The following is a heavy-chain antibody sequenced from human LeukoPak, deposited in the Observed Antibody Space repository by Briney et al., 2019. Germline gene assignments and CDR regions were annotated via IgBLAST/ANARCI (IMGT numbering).Heavy chain of an antibody. D-gene: IGHD3-3*01. Sequence: ASVKVSCKASGYTFTSYYMHWVRQAPGQGLKWMGIINPSGGSTSYAQKFQGRVTMTRDTSTSTVYMELSSLRSEDTAVYYCARAPGDDFWSGPYYYYGMDVWGQGTTVTVSS. CDR1: GYTFTSYY. CDR2: INPSGGST. J-gene: IGHJ6*02. CDR3: ARAPGDDFWSGPYYYYGMDV. V-gene: IGHV1-46*01.